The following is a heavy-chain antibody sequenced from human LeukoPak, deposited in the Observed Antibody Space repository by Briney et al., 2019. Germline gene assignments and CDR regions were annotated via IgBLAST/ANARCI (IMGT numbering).Heavy chain of an antibody. CDR2: ISSSSDYT. CDR1: GFTFSDYY. J-gene: IGHJ4*02. CDR3: ARDPPGDGGVTLDY. Sequence: PGGSLRLSCAASGFTFSDYYMNWIRQAPGKGLEWFSYISSSSDYTTYADSVKGRFTISRDNSKNSLYLQMNSLRAEDSAVYYCARDPPGDGGVTLDYWGQGTLVTVSS. V-gene: IGHV3-11*05. D-gene: IGHD2-8*02.